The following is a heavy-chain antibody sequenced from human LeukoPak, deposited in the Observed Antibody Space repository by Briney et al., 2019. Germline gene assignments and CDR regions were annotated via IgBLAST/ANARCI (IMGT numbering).Heavy chain of an antibody. CDR3: AKTRITLIVTDAFDL. V-gene: IGHV4-39*01. D-gene: IGHD3-22*01. J-gene: IGHJ3*01. CDR1: GGSISSSSYY. CDR2: IYYSGST. Sequence: SETLSLTCTVSGGSISSSSYYWGWIRQPPGKGLEWIGSIYYSGSTYYNPSLKSRVTISVDTSKNQFSLKLSSVTAADTAVYYCAKTRITLIVTDAFDLWGQGTMVTVSS.